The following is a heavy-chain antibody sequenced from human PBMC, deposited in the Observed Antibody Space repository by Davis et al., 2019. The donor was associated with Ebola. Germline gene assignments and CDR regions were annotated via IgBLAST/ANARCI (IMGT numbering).Heavy chain of an antibody. CDR1: GGSISSYY. CDR3: ARDIAVAGTLAGGMDV. Sequence: SETLSLTCTVSGGSISSYYWSWIRQPPGKGLEWIGEINHSGSTNYNPSLKSRVTISVDKSKNQFSLKLSSVTAADTAVYYCARDIAVAGTLAGGMDVWGQGTTVTVSS. D-gene: IGHD6-19*01. J-gene: IGHJ6*02. CDR2: INHSGST. V-gene: IGHV4-34*01.